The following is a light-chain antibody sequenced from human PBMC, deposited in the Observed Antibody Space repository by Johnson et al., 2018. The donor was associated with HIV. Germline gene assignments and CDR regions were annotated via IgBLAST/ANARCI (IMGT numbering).Light chain of an antibody. CDR2: ENN. J-gene: IGLJ1*01. CDR3: GTWDSSLSAYV. CDR1: SSNVGNNY. V-gene: IGLV1-51*02. Sequence: VLTQPPSVSAAPGQKVTIYCSGSSSNVGNNYVSWYQQLPGTAPKLLIYENNKRPSGIPDRFSGSKSGTSATLGITGLQTGDEADYYCGTWDSSLSAYVFGTGTKVTVL.